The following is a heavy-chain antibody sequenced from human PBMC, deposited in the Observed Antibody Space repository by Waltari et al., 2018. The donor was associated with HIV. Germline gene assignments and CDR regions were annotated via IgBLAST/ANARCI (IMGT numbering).Heavy chain of an antibody. CDR2: LRRDTYEA. D-gene: IGHD3-10*02. V-gene: IGHV3-21*04. CDR1: GFDFSRFS. CDR3: VRDDPGYVPIDY. J-gene: IGHJ4*02. Sequence: LVQSGGGEAQEGGSLLLSCSGSGFDFSRFSLNWGRQTPRRGLEWVASLRRDTYEANYLASVRGRFTISRDNAKSSAFLEMTGLRVEDTATYYCVRDDPGYVPIDYWGQGSQVIVS.